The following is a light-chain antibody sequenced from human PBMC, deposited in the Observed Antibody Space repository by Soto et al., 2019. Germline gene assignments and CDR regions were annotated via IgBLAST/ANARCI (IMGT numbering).Light chain of an antibody. Sequence: DIQXXXSPSXXXASVGDXXTXXXXXSQXXXXWLAWYQQKPGKAPKLLIYDASSLESGVPSRFSGRGSGTEITLTISSLQPDDFATYYCQQYNSYSYTFGQGTKLEIK. CDR2: DAS. CDR3: QQYNSYSYT. V-gene: IGKV1-5*01. J-gene: IGKJ2*01. CDR1: QXXXXW.